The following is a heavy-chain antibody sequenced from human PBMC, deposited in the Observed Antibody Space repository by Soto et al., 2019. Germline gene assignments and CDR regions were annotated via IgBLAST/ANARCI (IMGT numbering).Heavy chain of an antibody. CDR3: ARPAYYYGSGSYSNWFDP. D-gene: IGHD3-10*01. V-gene: IGHV4-39*01. CDR2: IYYSGST. J-gene: IGHJ5*02. Sequence: SETLSLTCTVSGGSISSSSYYWGWIRQPPGKGLEWIGSIYYSGSTYYNPSLKSRVTISVDTSKNQFSLKLSSVTAADTAVYYCARPAYYYGSGSYSNWFDPWGQGTLVTVSS. CDR1: GGSISSSSYY.